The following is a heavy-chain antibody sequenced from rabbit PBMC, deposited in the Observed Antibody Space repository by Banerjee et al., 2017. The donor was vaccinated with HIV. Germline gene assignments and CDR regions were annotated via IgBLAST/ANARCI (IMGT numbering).Heavy chain of an antibody. CDR3: ARIDPRYYSSDWDYFNL. D-gene: IGHD4-1*01. V-gene: IGHV1S43*01. Sequence: QEQLEESGGDLVKPGASLTLTCKASGFSYSGGYDMCWVRQAPGKGLEWIACIYTGKGSSDYANWVNGRFTISSDSAQNTVDLQMNSLTAADTATYFCARIDPRYYSSDWDYFNLWGPGTLVT. J-gene: IGHJ4*01. CDR1: GFSYSGGYD. CDR2: IYTGKGSS.